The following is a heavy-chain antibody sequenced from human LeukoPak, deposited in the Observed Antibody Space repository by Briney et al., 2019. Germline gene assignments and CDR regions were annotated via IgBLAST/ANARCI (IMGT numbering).Heavy chain of an antibody. V-gene: IGHV1-3*03. J-gene: IGHJ5*02. D-gene: IGHD3-16*01. Sequence: ASVKVSCKASGYTFTSYAMHWVRQAPGQRLEWMGWINAGNGNTKYSQEFQGRVTITRDTSASTAYMELSSLRSEDMAVYYCARGQMITFGGDRRGNWFDPWGQGTLVTVSS. CDR3: ARGQMITFGGDRRGNWFDP. CDR1: GYTFTSYA. CDR2: INAGNGNT.